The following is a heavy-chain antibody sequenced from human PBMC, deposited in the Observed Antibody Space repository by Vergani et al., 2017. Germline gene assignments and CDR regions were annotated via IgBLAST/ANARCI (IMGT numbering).Heavy chain of an antibody. Sequence: QVQLQESGPGLVKPPGTLSLTCAVSGGSISSSNWWSWVRQPPGKGLEWIGEICHTEDTKYSPSLKSRVTVSVDESRNLFSLRLNSVTAADTAVYYCATIGYRRWGYYFDYWGQGILVTVSS. V-gene: IGHV4-4*03. CDR1: GGSISSSNW. D-gene: IGHD2-2*02. J-gene: IGHJ4*02. CDR2: ICHTEDT. CDR3: ATIGYRRWGYYFDY.